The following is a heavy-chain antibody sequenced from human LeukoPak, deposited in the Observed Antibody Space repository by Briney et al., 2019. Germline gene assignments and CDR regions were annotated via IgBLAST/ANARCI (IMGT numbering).Heavy chain of an antibody. D-gene: IGHD6-19*01. J-gene: IGHJ4*02. CDR2: IYYSGST. V-gene: IGHV4-59*01. Sequence: SEALSLTCTVSGGSISSYYWSWFRQPPGEGLEWIGYIYYSGSTNYNPSLKSRVTISVDTSKNQFSLKLSSVTAADTAVYYCARVVAGSIDYWGQGTLVTVSS. CDR1: GGSISSYY. CDR3: ARVVAGSIDY.